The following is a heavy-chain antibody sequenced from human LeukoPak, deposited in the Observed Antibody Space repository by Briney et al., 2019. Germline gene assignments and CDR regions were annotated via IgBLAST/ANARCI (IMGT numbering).Heavy chain of an antibody. J-gene: IGHJ6*03. V-gene: IGHV1-69*06. Sequence: VASVKVSCKASGGTFISYAISWVRQAPGQGLEWMGGIIPIFGTANYAQKFQGRVTITADKSTSTAYMELSSLRSEDTAVYYCARENKRFAGYCTNGVCYTEDYYYYYYMDVWGQGTLVTVSS. D-gene: IGHD2-8*01. CDR1: GGTFISYA. CDR2: IIPIFGTA. CDR3: ARENKRFAGYCTNGVCYTEDYYYYYYMDV.